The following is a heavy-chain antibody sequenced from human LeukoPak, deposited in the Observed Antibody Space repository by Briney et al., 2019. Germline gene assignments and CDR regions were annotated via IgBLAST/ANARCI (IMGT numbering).Heavy chain of an antibody. CDR2: ISSSGSTI. CDR1: GFSFSFNE. V-gene: IGHV3-48*03. Sequence: GGSLRLSCAASGFSFSFNEMNWVRQAPGKGLEWVSYISSSGSTIYYADSVKGRFTISRDNAKNSLYLQMNSLRAEDTAVYYCARGEFRDSSGWYNDYWGQGTLVTVSS. D-gene: IGHD6-19*01. CDR3: ARGEFRDSSGWYNDY. J-gene: IGHJ4*02.